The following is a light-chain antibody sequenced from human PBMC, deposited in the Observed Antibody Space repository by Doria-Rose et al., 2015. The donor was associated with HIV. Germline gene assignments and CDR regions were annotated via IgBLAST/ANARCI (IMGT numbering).Light chain of an antibody. CDR2: DAS. CDR3: QQYGTSRGT. Sequence: EIVLTQSPGTLSLSPGERATLSCRASQRVKSSYLAWYQQKPVQAPRLLIYDASTRATGIPDRFSGSGSGTDSTLTISRLELEDVAVYYCQQYGTSRGTFGQGTRLEIK. CDR1: QRVKSSY. J-gene: IGKJ5*01. V-gene: IGKV3-20*01.